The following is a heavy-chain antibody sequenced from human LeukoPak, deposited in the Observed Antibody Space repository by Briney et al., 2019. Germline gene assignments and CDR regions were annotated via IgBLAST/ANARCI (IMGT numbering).Heavy chain of an antibody. CDR3: AKGLRYYDILTGFDP. CDR1: GFTFSSYG. CDR2: ISYDGSNK. V-gene: IGHV3-30*18. Sequence: GGSLRLSCAASGFTFSSYGMHWVRQAPGKGLEWVAVISYDGSNKYYADSVKGRFTISRDNSKNTLYLQMNSLRAEDTAVYYCAKGLRYYDILTGFDPWGQGTLVTVSS. J-gene: IGHJ5*02. D-gene: IGHD3-9*01.